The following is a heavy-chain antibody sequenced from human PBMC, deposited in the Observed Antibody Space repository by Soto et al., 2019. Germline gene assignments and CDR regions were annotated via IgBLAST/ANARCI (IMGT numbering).Heavy chain of an antibody. J-gene: IGHJ6*02. CDR1: GFTFSGYA. CDR2: ISGSGGRT. Sequence: PGGSLRLSCAASGFTFSGYAMSWVRQAPGKGLEWVSGISGSGGRTYYADSVKGRFTISRDNSKNTLYLQMNSLRAEDTAVYYCAKAMCVYYGYGISRLSCWGQGTTDPVSS. D-gene: IGHD3-9*01. CDR3: AKAMCVYYGYGISRLSC. V-gene: IGHV3-23*01.